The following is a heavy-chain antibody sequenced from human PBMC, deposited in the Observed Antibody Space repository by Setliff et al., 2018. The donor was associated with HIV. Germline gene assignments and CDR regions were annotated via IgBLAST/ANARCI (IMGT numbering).Heavy chain of an antibody. V-gene: IGHV3-15*01. CDR3: ATGPLDY. CDR2: IKHNSDGGTT. J-gene: IGHJ4*02. Sequence: PGGSLRLTCTASGFTFGDYAMNWVRRTPGKGLEWVGLIKHNSDGGTTDFAAPVKGRFTISRDDSKNTVYLQMNSLKIDDTGLYYCATGPLDYWGQGTLVTVSS. CDR1: GFTFGDYA.